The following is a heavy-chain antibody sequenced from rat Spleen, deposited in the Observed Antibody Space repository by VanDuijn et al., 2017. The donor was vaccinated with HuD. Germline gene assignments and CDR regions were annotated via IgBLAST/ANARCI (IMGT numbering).Heavy chain of an antibody. D-gene: IGHD1-10*01. CDR3: TRPPYNNHFDY. CDR2: IIYDGSST. CDR1: GFTFSDYA. V-gene: IGHV5-17*01. Sequence: EVQLVESDGGLVQPGRSLKLSCAASGFTFSDYAMAWVRQAPKKGLEWVATIIYDGSSTYYRDSVKGRFTISRDNAKSTLYLQMDSLRSEDTATYYCTRPPYNNHFDYWGQGVMVTVSS. J-gene: IGHJ2*01.